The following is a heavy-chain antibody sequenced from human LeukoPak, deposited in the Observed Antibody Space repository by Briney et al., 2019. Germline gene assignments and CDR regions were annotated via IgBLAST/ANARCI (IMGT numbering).Heavy chain of an antibody. CDR3: ARTLTTVVTPAWFDP. CDR2: FCPGGSDT. D-gene: IGHD4-23*01. Sequence: GGALQISCKGSRSHFTSYWLGWVRPMPGEGLEWMGIFCPGGSDTRYSPSFQGQVTISADKSISTAYLQWSSLKASHTARDYCARTLTTVVTPAWFDPWGQGTLVTVSS. J-gene: IGHJ5*02. CDR1: RSHFTSYW. V-gene: IGHV5-51*01.